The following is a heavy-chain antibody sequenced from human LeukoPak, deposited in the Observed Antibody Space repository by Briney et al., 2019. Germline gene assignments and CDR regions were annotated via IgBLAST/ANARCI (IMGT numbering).Heavy chain of an antibody. D-gene: IGHD3-10*01. V-gene: IGHV3-48*01. CDR2: ISSSSSTI. J-gene: IGHJ4*02. CDR3: VRDGDYYKGEY. Sequence: GGSLRLSCAASGFTFSSHLMHWVRQAPGKGLEWVSYISSSSSTIYYADSVKGRFTISRDNAKNSLDLQMNSLRAEDTAVYYCVRDGDYYKGEYWGQGTLVTVSS. CDR1: GFTFSSHL.